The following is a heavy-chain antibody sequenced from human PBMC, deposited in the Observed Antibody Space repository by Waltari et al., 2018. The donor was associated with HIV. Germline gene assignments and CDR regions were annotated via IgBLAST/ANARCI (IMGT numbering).Heavy chain of an antibody. CDR1: GGTFSSYA. D-gene: IGHD3-22*01. J-gene: IGHJ6*02. CDR2: IIPILGIA. Sequence: QVQLVQSGAEVKKPGSSVKVSCKASGGTFSSYAISWVRQAPGQGLEWMGSIIPILGIANYAQKFQGGVTITADKATSTAYMELSSLRSEDTAVYYCARDISSGAGYYGMDVWGQGTTVTVSS. V-gene: IGHV1-69*04. CDR3: ARDISSGAGYYGMDV.